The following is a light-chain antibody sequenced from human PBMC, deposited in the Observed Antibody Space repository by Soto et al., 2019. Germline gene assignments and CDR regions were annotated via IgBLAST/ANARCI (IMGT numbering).Light chain of an antibody. CDR1: QGIRHD. CDR3: QQYSAFPYT. CDR2: TTS. Sequence: AIRLTQSPSSLSASVGDRVNITCRASQGIRHDLGWYQQKPGQAPKLLIYTTSTLQSGVPSRFSGSGSGTDFTLTISGLQPEDFATYYCQQYSAFPYTVGQGTKVDIK. V-gene: IGKV1-6*01. J-gene: IGKJ2*01.